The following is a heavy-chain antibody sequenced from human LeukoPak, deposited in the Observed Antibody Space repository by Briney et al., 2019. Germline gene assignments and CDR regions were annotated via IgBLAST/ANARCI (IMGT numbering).Heavy chain of an antibody. CDR1: GGSFSGYY. D-gene: IGHD3-9*01. V-gene: IGHV4-34*01. CDR3: ARLYGGYDILTGPLGY. Sequence: SETLSLTCAVYGGSFSGYYWSWIRQPPGKGLEWIGEINHSGSTNYNPSLKSRVTISVDTSKNQFSLKLSSVTAADTAVYYCARLYGGYDILTGPLGYWGQGTLVTVSS. CDR2: INHSGST. J-gene: IGHJ4*02.